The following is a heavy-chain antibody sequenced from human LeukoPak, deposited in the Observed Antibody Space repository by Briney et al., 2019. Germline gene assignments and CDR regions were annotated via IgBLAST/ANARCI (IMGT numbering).Heavy chain of an antibody. Sequence: SETLSLTCTVSGGSISSGSYYWSWIRQPAGKGLEWIGRIYTSGSTNYNPSLKSRVTISVDTSKNQFSLKLSSVTAADTAVYYCARGGDYYDSRGSSVWYFDLWGRGTLVTVSS. D-gene: IGHD3-22*01. CDR1: GGSISSGSYY. J-gene: IGHJ2*01. V-gene: IGHV4-61*02. CDR3: ARGGDYYDSRGSSVWYFDL. CDR2: IYTSGST.